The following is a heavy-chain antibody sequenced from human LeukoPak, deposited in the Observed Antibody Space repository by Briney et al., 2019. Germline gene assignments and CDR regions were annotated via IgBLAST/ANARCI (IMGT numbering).Heavy chain of an antibody. CDR1: GGSFSGYY. V-gene: IGHV4-34*01. Sequence: SETLSLTCAVYGGSFSGYYWSWIRQPPGKGLEWIGEINHSGSTNYNPSLKSRVTISVDTSKNQFSLKLSSVTAADTAVYYCARGRYSSGWYTRSHDYWGQGTLVTVSS. D-gene: IGHD6-19*01. J-gene: IGHJ4*02. CDR3: ARGRYSSGWYTRSHDY. CDR2: INHSGST.